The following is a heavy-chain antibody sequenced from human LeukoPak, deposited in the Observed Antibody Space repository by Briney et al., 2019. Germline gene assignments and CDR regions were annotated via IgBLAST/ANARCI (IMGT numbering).Heavy chain of an antibody. D-gene: IGHD7-27*01. CDR3: ARVTGDSSADRYYFDY. Sequence: GASVKVSCKASGYTFTGYYMHWVRQAPGQGLEWMGIINPSGGSTSYAQKFQGRVTMTRDTSTSTVYMELSSLRSEDTAVYYCARVTGDSSADRYYFDYWGQGTLVTVSS. CDR2: INPSGGST. J-gene: IGHJ4*02. V-gene: IGHV1-46*01. CDR1: GYTFTGYY.